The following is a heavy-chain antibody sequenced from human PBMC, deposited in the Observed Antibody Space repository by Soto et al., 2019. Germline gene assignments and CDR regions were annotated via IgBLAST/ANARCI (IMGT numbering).Heavy chain of an antibody. CDR3: ARGPPRYDSSGYQSTRDDY. J-gene: IGHJ4*02. Sequence: PSETLSLTCAVYGGSFSGYYWSWIRQPPGKGLEWIGEINHSGSTNYNPSLKSRVTISVDTSKNQFSLKLSSVTAADTAVYYCARGPPRYDSSGYQSTRDDYWGQGTLVTVSS. V-gene: IGHV4-34*01. D-gene: IGHD3-22*01. CDR2: INHSGST. CDR1: GGSFSGYY.